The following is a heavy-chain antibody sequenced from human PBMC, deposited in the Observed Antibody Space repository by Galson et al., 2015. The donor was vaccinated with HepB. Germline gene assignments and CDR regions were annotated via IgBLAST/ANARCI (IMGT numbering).Heavy chain of an antibody. CDR2: ISAYNGNT. V-gene: IGHV1-18*04. CDR1: GYTFTSYG. Sequence: SVKVSCKASGYTFTSYGITWVRQAPGQGLEWMGWISAYNGNTNYAQKLQGRVTMTTDTSTSTAYMELRSLRSDDTAVYYCARAIPHLKTYYYDSSGYSDYWGQGTLVTVAS. J-gene: IGHJ4*02. CDR3: ARAIPHLKTYYYDSSGYSDY. D-gene: IGHD3-22*01.